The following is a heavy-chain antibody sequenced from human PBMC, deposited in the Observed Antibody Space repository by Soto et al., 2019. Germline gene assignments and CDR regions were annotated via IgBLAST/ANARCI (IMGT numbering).Heavy chain of an antibody. V-gene: IGHV4-39*02. J-gene: IGHJ4*02. D-gene: IGHD6-6*01. CDR2: LFYGGTT. CDR3: GKTDGVEGQLVDS. Sequence: LSLTCTVSGGSISGYYWTWIRQPPGKGLEWVGSLFYGGTTDYNPSLKSRLTMSLDTSKNHFSLKLRSVTAADTAVYYCGKTDGVEGQLVDSWGQGTLVTVSS. CDR1: GGSISGYY.